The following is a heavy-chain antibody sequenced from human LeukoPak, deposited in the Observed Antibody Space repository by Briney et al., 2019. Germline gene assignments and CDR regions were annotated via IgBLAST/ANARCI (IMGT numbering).Heavy chain of an antibody. V-gene: IGHV3-30*18. CDR1: GFTFSSYG. J-gene: IGHJ4*02. CDR2: ISSDGSDK. Sequence: GGSLRLSCAASGFTFSSYGMHWVRQAPGKGLEWVAVISSDGSDKYYADSVKGRFTISRDNSKNTMYLQMNSLRDEDTAVYYCAKGSATTVVTIDYWGQGTLITVSS. CDR3: AKGSATTVVTIDY. D-gene: IGHD4-23*01.